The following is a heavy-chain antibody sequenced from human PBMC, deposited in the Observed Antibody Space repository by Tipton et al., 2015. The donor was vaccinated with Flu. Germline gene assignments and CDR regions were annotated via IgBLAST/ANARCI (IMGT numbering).Heavy chain of an antibody. J-gene: IGHJ6*02. Sequence: SLRLSCAASGFTFDDYAMHWVRQAPGKGLEWVSGISWNSGSIGYADSVKGRFTTSRDNAKNSLYLQMNSPRAEDTALYYCAKSQQRWPNQGPMDVWGQGTTVTVSS. CDR2: ISWNSGSI. CDR3: AKSQQRWPNQGPMDV. V-gene: IGHV3-9*01. D-gene: IGHD5-18*01. CDR1: GFTFDDYA.